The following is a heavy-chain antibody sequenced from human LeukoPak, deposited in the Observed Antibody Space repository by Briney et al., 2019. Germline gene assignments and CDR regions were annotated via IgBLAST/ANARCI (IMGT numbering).Heavy chain of an antibody. V-gene: IGHV4-39*07. D-gene: IGHD2-15*01. CDR3: ACKLPAPYNWFDP. Sequence: KPSETLSLTCTVSGGSISSSGYCWGWIRQPPGKGLEWIGSIDYSGNTNYNPSLKSRVTISVDTPKNQFSLKLSSVTAADTAVYYCACKLPAPYNWFDPWGQGTLVTVSS. CDR1: GGSISSSGYC. CDR2: IDYSGNT. J-gene: IGHJ5*02.